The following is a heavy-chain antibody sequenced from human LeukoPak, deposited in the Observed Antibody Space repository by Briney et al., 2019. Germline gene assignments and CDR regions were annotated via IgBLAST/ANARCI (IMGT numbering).Heavy chain of an antibody. D-gene: IGHD5-24*01. CDR1: GFTFSRYW. CDR2: IKFEGSWT. J-gene: IGHJ4*02. V-gene: IGHV3-74*01. CDR3: VRDGDGYNFDN. Sequence: GGSLRLSCAASGFTFSRYWMHWVRQAPGKGLVWVSRIKFEGSWTNYVDSVKGRFTTSRDNAKSTLYLQMNSLRAEDTAVYYCVRDGDGYNFDNWGQGTLVTVSS.